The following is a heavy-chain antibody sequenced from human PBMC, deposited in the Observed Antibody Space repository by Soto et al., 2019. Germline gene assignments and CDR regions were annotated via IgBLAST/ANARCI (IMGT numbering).Heavy chain of an antibody. Sequence: QVQLVESGGGVVQPGRSLRLSCAASGFTFSSYGMHWVRQAPGKGLEWVAVIWYDGSNKYYADSVKGRFTISRDNSKNTLYLQMNSLRAEDTAVYYCARGEVVLLWFGEGSRGMDVWGQGTTVTVSS. CDR1: GFTFSSYG. D-gene: IGHD3-10*01. V-gene: IGHV3-33*01. J-gene: IGHJ6*02. CDR2: IWYDGSNK. CDR3: ARGEVVLLWFGEGSRGMDV.